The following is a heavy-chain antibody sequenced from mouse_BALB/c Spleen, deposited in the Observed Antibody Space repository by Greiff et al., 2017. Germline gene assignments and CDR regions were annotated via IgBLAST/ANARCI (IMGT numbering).Heavy chain of an antibody. D-gene: IGHD2-4*01. V-gene: IGHV3-6*02. CDR1: GYSITSGYY. J-gene: IGHJ1*01. CDR3: ARDRYDYDETYWYFDV. Sequence: EVKVEESGPGLVKPSQSLSLTCSVTGYSITSGYYWNWIRQFPGNKLEWMGYISYDGSNNYNPSLKNRISITRDTSKNQFFLKLNSVTTEDTATYYCARDRYDYDETYWYFDVWGAGTTVTVSS. CDR2: ISYDGSN.